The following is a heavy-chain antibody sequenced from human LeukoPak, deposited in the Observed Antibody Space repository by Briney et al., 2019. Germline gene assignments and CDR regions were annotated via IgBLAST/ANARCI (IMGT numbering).Heavy chain of an antibody. CDR1: GFTFSSYA. Sequence: GGSLRLSCAASGFTFSSYAMHWVRQAPGKGLEWVAVISYDGGNKYYADSVKGRFSISRDNSKNTLYLQMNSLRAEDTAVYYCARVYDFWSGYYDPADYWGQGTLVTVSS. V-gene: IGHV3-30*04. CDR2: ISYDGGNK. J-gene: IGHJ4*02. CDR3: ARVYDFWSGYYDPADY. D-gene: IGHD3-3*01.